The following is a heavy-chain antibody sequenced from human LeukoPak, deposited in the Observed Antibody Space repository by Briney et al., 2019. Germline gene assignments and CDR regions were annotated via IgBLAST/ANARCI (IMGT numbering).Heavy chain of an antibody. CDR3: AREPPTEDGYSDAFDI. V-gene: IGHV4-59*01. CDR1: GGSISSYY. D-gene: IGHD5-24*01. Sequence: SETLSLTCTVSGGSISSYYWSWIRQPPGKGLEWIGYIYYSGSTNYNPSLKSRVTISVDTSKNQFSLKLSSVTAADTAVYYCAREPPTEDGYSDAFDIWGQGTMVTVSS. CDR2: IYYSGST. J-gene: IGHJ3*02.